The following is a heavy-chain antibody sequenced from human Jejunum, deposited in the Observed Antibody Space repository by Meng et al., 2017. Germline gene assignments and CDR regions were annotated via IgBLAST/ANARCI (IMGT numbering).Heavy chain of an antibody. CDR2: SYHTGSS. CDR1: VRSISSGAYS. V-gene: IGHV4-30-2*01. J-gene: IGHJ5*02. CDR3: ARASVGNCGGDCYSPHWFDP. D-gene: IGHD2-21*02. Sequence: QLQLQESGSGLVQPSQTPSLTCAVLVRSISSGAYSWSWIRQPPGKGLEWIGHSYHTGSSNYNPSLESRVTISVDRSKNQFSLKLTSVTAADTAVYYCARASVGNCGGDCYSPHWFDPWGQGTLVTVSS.